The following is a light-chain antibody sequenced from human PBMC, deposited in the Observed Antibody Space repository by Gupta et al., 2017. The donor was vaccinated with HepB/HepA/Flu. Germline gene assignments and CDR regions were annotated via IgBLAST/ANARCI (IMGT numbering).Light chain of an antibody. J-gene: IGKJ5*01. Sequence: DIQMTQSPSSLSASVGDRVTITCRASQGIHNYLAWYQQKPGKVPKLLIYAASTLQSGVPSRFSGSGSGTDFTLTISSLQPEDVATYYCQKDNSAPHTFGQGTRLEIK. CDR2: AAS. V-gene: IGKV1-27*01. CDR1: QGIHNY. CDR3: QKDNSAPHT.